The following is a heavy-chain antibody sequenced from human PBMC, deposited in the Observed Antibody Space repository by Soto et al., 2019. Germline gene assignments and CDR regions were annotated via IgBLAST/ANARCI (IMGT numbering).Heavy chain of an antibody. CDR1: GFTVSANH. CDR3: ARDLQMSPFAI. CDR2: IHTDGNT. V-gene: IGHV3-66*01. J-gene: IGHJ3*02. Sequence: EVQLVESGGNLVQPGGSLRLSCAASGFTVSANHMSWVRQAPGEGLEWVSIIHTDGNTYYADSVKGRFTIPRDNSKNTLSLQMNSLRVEDTAVYYCARDLQMSPFAIWGQGTMVTVSS.